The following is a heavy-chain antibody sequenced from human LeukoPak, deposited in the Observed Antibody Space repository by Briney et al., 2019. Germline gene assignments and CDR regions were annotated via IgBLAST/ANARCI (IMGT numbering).Heavy chain of an antibody. V-gene: IGHV1-8*03. D-gene: IGHD6-6*01. Sequence: ASVKVSCKASGYTFISYEIHWVRQATGQGLEWMGWVNPNSGNTRYVQKFQGRVTFTRDTSRGTAYMELSSLRSEDTAIYYCARGASRSFDYWGQGTLLTVSP. CDR3: ARGASRSFDY. CDR1: GYTFISYE. J-gene: IGHJ4*02. CDR2: VNPNSGNT.